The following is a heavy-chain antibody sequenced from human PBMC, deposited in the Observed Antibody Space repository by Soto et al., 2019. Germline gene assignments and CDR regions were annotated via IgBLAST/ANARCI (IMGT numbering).Heavy chain of an antibody. CDR3: TRHVGYGLIDY. D-gene: IGHD5-18*01. J-gene: IGHJ4*02. Sequence: ASVTVPCNASGYTFTSYGKSWVRQAPGQGLEWMGWINAYNGNTNYAQKLQGRVTMTTDTSTSIAYMELRSLRSDDTAVYYCTRHVGYGLIDYWGQGTLVTVS. V-gene: IGHV1-18*01. CDR1: GYTFTSYG. CDR2: INAYNGNT.